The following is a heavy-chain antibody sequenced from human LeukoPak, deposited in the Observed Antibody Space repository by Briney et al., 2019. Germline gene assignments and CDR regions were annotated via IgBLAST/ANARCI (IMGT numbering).Heavy chain of an antibody. Sequence: ASVKVPCKASGGTFSSYAISWVRQAPGQGLEWMGRIIPILGIANYAQKFQGRVTITADKSKSTAYMELSSLRSEDTAVYYCARDGSYRLREWLVPYYWGQGTLVTVSS. CDR1: GGTFSSYA. V-gene: IGHV1-69*04. J-gene: IGHJ4*02. CDR2: IIPILGIA. D-gene: IGHD6-19*01. CDR3: ARDGSYRLREWLVPYY.